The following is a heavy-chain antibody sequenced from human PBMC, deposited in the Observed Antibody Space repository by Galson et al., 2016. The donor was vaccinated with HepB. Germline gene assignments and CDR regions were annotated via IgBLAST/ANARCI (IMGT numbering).Heavy chain of an antibody. D-gene: IGHD3-3*01. Sequence: SVKVSCKASGFTFSTSAIQWVRQPRGQPLEWIGWIVVGSDNTKYAQRFRERVSITRDMSTSTAYMELSSLRSDDPDVYYCAATKSGSFPYFDYWGQGSLVTVSS. V-gene: IGHV1-58*02. CDR1: GFTFSTSA. CDR2: IVVGSDNT. J-gene: IGHJ4*02. CDR3: AATKSGSFPYFDY.